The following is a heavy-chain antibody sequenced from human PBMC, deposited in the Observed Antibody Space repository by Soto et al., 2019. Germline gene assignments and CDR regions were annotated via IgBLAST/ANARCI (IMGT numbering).Heavy chain of an antibody. J-gene: IGHJ6*02. CDR1: GDSVSSNSAA. CDR3: ARDESSGWYTYYYYGMDV. V-gene: IGHV6-1*01. CDR2: TYYRSKWYN. Sequence: SQTLSLTCAISGDSVSSNSAAWNWIRQSPSRGLEWLGRTYYRSKWYNDYAVSVKSRITINPDTSKNQFSLQLNSVTPEDTAVYYCARDESSGWYTYYYYGMDVWGHGTTVTVSS. D-gene: IGHD6-19*01.